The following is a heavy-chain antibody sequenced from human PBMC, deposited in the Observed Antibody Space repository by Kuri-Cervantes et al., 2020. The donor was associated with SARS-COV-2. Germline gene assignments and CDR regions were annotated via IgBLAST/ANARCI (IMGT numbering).Heavy chain of an antibody. Sequence: SETLSLTCTVSGGSISSYYWSWIRQPPGKGLEWIGEIYHSGSTNYNPSLKSRVTISVDKSKNQFSLKLSSVTAADTAVYCCARTQTDSSSWPYGCFDIWGQGTMVTVSS. CDR3: ARTQTDSSSWPYGCFDI. J-gene: IGHJ3*02. V-gene: IGHV4-59*12. CDR2: IYHSGST. CDR1: GGSISSYY. D-gene: IGHD6-13*01.